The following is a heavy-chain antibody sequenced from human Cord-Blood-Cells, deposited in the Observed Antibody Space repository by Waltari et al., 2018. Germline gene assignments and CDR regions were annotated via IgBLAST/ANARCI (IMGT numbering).Heavy chain of an antibody. D-gene: IGHD4-17*01. J-gene: IGHJ4*02. CDR3: AREETTRGFDY. V-gene: IGHV3-30-3*01. CDR1: GCTFGSYA. CDR2: ISYDGSNK. Sequence: QVQLVESGGGVVKPGRSLRLPCAASGCTFGSYAMHWVRQAPGKGLEWVAVISYDGSNKYYADSVKGRFTISRDNSKNTLYLQMNSLRAEDTAVYYCAREETTRGFDYWGQGTLVTVSS.